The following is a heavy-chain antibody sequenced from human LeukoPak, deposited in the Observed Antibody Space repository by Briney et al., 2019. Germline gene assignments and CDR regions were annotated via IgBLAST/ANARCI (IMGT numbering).Heavy chain of an antibody. Sequence: PSETLSLTCTVSGGSISSYYWSWIRQPAGKGLEWIGRIYTSGSTNYNPSLKSRVTMSVDTSKNQFSLKLSSVTAADTAVYYCARAPYSGYDYHPDYYYGMDVWGQGTTVTVSS. D-gene: IGHD5-12*01. V-gene: IGHV4-4*07. CDR1: GGSISSYY. CDR2: IYTSGST. J-gene: IGHJ6*02. CDR3: ARAPYSGYDYHPDYYYGMDV.